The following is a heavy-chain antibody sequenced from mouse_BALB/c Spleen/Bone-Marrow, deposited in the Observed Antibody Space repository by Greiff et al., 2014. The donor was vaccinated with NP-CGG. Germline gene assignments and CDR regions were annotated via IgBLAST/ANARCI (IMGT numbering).Heavy chain of an antibody. CDR1: GYTFTNYY. CDR2: INPSNGVT. V-gene: IGHV1S81*02. CDR3: TRSGFYGYGTYFDV. Sequence: VQVVESGAELVKPGASVKLSCKASGYTFTNYYVYWVKQRPGQGLEWIGEINPSNGVTNFNEKFMIKATLTVDSSSSTAYMHLSSLTSEDSAVYYCTRSGFYGYGTYFDVWGAGTTVTVSS. J-gene: IGHJ1*01. D-gene: IGHD1-2*01.